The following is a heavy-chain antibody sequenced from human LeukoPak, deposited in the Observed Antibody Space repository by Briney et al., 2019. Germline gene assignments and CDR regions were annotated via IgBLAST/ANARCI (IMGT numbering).Heavy chain of an antibody. D-gene: IGHD3-10*01. CDR2: IISDGSSA. J-gene: IGHJ6*02. Sequence: AGGSLRLSCAASGFTFSSYWMHWVRKAPGKGLVWVSRIISDGSSATHADSVKGRFTVSRDNAKNMMYLQMNSLRAEDTAVYYCTRDRRYGGMDVWGQGTTVTVSS. CDR3: TRDRRYGGMDV. CDR1: GFTFSSYW. V-gene: IGHV3-74*01.